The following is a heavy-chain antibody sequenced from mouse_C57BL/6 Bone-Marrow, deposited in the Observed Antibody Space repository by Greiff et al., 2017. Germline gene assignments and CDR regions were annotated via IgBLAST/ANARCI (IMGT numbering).Heavy chain of an antibody. CDR2: IHPNSGST. CDR3: ARSLITTVHDYYAMDY. V-gene: IGHV1-64*01. Sequence: QVQLQQPGAELVKPGASVKLSCKASGYTFTSYWMHWVKQRPGQGLEWIGMIHPNSGSTNYNEKFKSKATLTVDKSSSTAYMQLSSLTSEDSAVYYFARSLITTVHDYYAMDYWGQGTSVTVSS. J-gene: IGHJ4*01. D-gene: IGHD1-1*01. CDR1: GYTFTSYW.